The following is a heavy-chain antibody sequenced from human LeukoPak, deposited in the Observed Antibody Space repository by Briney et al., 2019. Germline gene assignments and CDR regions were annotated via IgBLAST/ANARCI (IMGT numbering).Heavy chain of an antibody. V-gene: IGHV4-39*07. D-gene: IGHD3-3*02. Sequence: SETLSLTCTVSGGSISSNIYYWGWTRQSPGKGLEWIANIYYSGSTYYNPSLKSRVTISVDTSKSQFSLELSSVTAADTAVYYCARVSDSRSVGPFDYWGQGTLVTVSS. CDR2: IYYSGST. CDR1: GGSISSNIYY. J-gene: IGHJ4*02. CDR3: ARVSDSRSVGPFDY.